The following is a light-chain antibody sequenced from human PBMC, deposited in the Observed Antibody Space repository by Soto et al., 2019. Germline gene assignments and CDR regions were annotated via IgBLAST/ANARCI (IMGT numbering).Light chain of an antibody. Sequence: QSLLTQPASVSASPGQSITISCTGTSSDVGGYNYVSWYQHHPGKATELMIYDVTKRPSGVSHRFSGSKSGNSASLTISGLQAEDEADYYCSSYTGSSPSYVFGAGTKVTVL. CDR2: DVT. CDR3: SSYTGSSPSYV. J-gene: IGLJ1*01. CDR1: SSDVGGYNY. V-gene: IGLV2-14*03.